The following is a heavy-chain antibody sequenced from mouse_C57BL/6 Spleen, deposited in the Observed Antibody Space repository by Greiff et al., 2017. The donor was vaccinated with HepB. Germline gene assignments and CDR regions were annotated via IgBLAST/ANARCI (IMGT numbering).Heavy chain of an antibody. CDR2: IDPENGDT. CDR3: TTGGFAY. CDR1: GFNIKDDY. V-gene: IGHV14-4*01. J-gene: IGHJ3*01. Sequence: EVQGVESGAELVRPGASVKLSCTASGFNIKDDYMHWVKQRPEQGLEWIGWIDPENGDTEYASKVQGKATITADTSSNTAYLQLSSLTSEDTAVYYCTTGGFAYWGQGTLVTVSA.